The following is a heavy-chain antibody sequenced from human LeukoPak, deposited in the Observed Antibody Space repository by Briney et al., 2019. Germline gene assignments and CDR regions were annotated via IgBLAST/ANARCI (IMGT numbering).Heavy chain of an antibody. CDR2: INPSGGST. V-gene: IGHV1-46*01. J-gene: IGHJ4*02. D-gene: IGHD3-22*01. CDR3: ARGGVEDYYDSSGYYY. Sequence: ASVKVSCKASGYTFTSYYMHWVRQAPGQGLEWMGIINPSGGSTSYAQKFQGRVTMTRDTSTSTVYMELSSLRSEDTAVYYRARGGVEDYYDSSGYYYWGQGTLVTVSS. CDR1: GYTFTSYY.